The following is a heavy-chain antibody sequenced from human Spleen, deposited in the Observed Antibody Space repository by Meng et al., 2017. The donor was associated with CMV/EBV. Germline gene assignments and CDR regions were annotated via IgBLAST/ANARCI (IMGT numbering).Heavy chain of an antibody. V-gene: IGHV1-18*01. J-gene: IGHJ4*02. CDR1: GDPFTSYG. CDR3: ALSKETVTVDY. CDR2: ISAYNDNT. Sequence: LVQSGAEVNTPCASIQLSCKASGDPFTSYGNSWVRQAPGPGLELMGLISAYNDNTNYAQNLQGRVTMTTDTSTSTAYMELRSLRSDDTAVYYCALSKETVTVDYWGQGTLVTVSS. D-gene: IGHD4-17*01.